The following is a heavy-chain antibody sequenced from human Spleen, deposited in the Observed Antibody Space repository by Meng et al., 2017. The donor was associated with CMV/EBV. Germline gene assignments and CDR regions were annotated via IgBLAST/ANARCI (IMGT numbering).Heavy chain of an antibody. D-gene: IGHD4-17*01. CDR2: INHSGST. Sequence: QLQLHQWGAGPLKPSEARSPTCAVYGGSFSGYYWSWIRQPPGKGLEWIGEINHSGSTNYNPSLKSRVTISVDTSKNQFSLKLSSVTAADTAVYYCAIEDATVAFDYWGQGTLVTVSS. V-gene: IGHV4-34*01. CDR3: AIEDATVAFDY. CDR1: GGSFSGYY. J-gene: IGHJ4*02.